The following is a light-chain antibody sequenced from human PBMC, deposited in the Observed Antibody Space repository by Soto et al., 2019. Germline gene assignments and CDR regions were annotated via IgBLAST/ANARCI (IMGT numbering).Light chain of an antibody. J-gene: IGLJ1*01. Sequence: QSALTQPASVSGSPGQSIAISCTGTSSDVGAYDFVSWYQQHPDKAPKLLIYEVSNRPSGVSDRFSGSKSVNTATLTISGLHAEDEADYYCSSHTTSNTRVLGTWTKVTVL. CDR2: EVS. CDR3: SSHTTSNTRV. V-gene: IGLV2-14*03. CDR1: SSDVGAYDF.